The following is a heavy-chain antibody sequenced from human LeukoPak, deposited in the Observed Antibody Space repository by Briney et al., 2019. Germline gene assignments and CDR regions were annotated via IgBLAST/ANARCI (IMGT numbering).Heavy chain of an antibody. Sequence: SETLSLTCTVSGGSISSYYWSWIRQPPGKGLEWIGYIYYSGSTNYNPSLKSRVTISVDTSKNQFSLKLSSVTAADTAVYYCAAQPVATIFGVASSYYYYYMDVWGKGTTVTVSS. J-gene: IGHJ6*03. V-gene: IGHV4-59*12. CDR3: AAQPVATIFGVASSYYYYYMDV. CDR2: IYYSGST. CDR1: GGSISSYY. D-gene: IGHD3-3*01.